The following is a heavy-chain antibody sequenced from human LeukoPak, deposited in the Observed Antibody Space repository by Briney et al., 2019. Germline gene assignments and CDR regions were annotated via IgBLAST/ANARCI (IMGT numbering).Heavy chain of an antibody. CDR3: ARAGGSTVSHSDY. CDR1: GFTFSSYS. J-gene: IGHJ4*02. D-gene: IGHD4-17*01. V-gene: IGHV3-21*01. Sequence: GGSLKLSCAASGFTFSSYSMNWIRQAPGKGLEWVSSISSSTSYIYYADSVKGRFTISKDNAKNSLYLQMNSLRAEDTAVYYCARAGGSTVSHSDYWGQGTLVTVSS. CDR2: ISSSTSYI.